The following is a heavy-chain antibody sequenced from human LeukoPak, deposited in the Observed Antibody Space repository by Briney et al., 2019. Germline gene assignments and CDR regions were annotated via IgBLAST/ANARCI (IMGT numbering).Heavy chain of an antibody. J-gene: IGHJ4*02. CDR3: ARHDLGGTSPFDY. Sequence: ASVKVSCKTSGYTSTNYYMHWVRQAPGQGLEWMGIINPNGDDTTYPQKFQGRVTMTRDTSTSTVYMELSSLRSDDTAVYYCARHDLGGTSPFDYWGQGTLVTVSS. CDR2: INPNGDDT. D-gene: IGHD4-23*01. CDR1: GYTSTNYY. V-gene: IGHV1-46*01.